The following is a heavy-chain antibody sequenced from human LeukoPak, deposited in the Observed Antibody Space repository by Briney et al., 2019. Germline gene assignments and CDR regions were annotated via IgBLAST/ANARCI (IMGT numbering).Heavy chain of an antibody. CDR3: ARDLNYYDPRGAFDI. V-gene: IGHV3-30*03. CDR2: ISHDGNNK. CDR1: GFTFSSYG. Sequence: GGSLRLSCAASGFTFSSYGIHWVRQAPGMGLEWVAVISHDGNNKFYADSVKGRFTISRDNSKNTLYLQMNSLRAEDTAVYYCARDLNYYDPRGAFDIWGQGTMVTVSS. J-gene: IGHJ3*02. D-gene: IGHD3-22*01.